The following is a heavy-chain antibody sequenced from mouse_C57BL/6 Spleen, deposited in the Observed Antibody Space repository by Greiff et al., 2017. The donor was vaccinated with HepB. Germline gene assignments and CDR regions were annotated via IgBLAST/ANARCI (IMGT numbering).Heavy chain of an antibody. Sequence: EVKLVESGPGLVKPSQSLSLTCSVTGYSITSGYYWNWIRQFPGNKLEWMGYISYDGSNNYNPSLKNRISITRDTSKNQFFLKLNSVTTEDTATYYCARVDYGAYWGQGTLVTVSA. V-gene: IGHV3-6*01. CDR1: GYSITSGYY. J-gene: IGHJ3*01. D-gene: IGHD1-1*01. CDR3: ARVDYGAY. CDR2: ISYDGSN.